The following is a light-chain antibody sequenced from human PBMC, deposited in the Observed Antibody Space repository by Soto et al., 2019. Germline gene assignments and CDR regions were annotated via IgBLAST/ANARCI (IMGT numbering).Light chain of an antibody. CDR1: SSNIGAGYD. Sequence: QAVVTQPPSVSGAPGQRVTISCTGSSSNIGAGYDVHWYQQLPGTAPKLLIYGNSNRPSGVPDRFSGSKSGTSASLAITGLQAEDEADYYCQSYDSSLSALVGGGTKLTVL. CDR2: GNS. J-gene: IGLJ2*01. V-gene: IGLV1-40*01. CDR3: QSYDSSLSAL.